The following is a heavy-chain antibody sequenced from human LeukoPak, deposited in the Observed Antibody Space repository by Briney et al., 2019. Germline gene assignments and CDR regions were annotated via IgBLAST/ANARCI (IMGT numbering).Heavy chain of an antibody. Sequence: AASVKVSYKASGGTFSSYAISWVRQAPGQGLEWMGGIIPIFGTANYAQKFQGRVTITTDESTSTAYMELSSLRSEDTAVYYCARAGLDSGSYDWFDPWGQGTLVTVSS. CDR2: IIPIFGTA. J-gene: IGHJ5*02. V-gene: IGHV1-69*05. CDR3: ARAGLDSGSYDWFDP. CDR1: GGTFSSYA. D-gene: IGHD1-26*01.